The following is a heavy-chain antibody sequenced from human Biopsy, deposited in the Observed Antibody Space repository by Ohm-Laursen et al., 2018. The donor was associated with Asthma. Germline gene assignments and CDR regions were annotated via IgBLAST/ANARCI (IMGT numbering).Heavy chain of an antibody. D-gene: IGHD3-9*01. CDR3: ARTYYDFLTGQVKDVFGV. CDR2: VNTGNGDT. J-gene: IGHJ3*01. Sequence: ASVKVSCKASGYNFVSFAIHWVRQAPGQRLGWMGWVNTGNGDTKYSQKFQGRVTITRDTSASTAYMELRSLRSEDTATYYCARTYYDFLTGQVKDVFGVWGQGTMVTVSS. V-gene: IGHV1-3*04. CDR1: GYNFVSFA.